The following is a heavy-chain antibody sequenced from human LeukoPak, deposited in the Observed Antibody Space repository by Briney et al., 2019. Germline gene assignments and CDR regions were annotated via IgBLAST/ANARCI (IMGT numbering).Heavy chain of an antibody. CDR2: IRYDGSNN. D-gene: IGHD1-26*01. CDR1: GFTFSSYG. CDR3: AKDARGSGSYPDAFDI. J-gene: IGHJ3*02. Sequence: PGGSLRLSCAASGFTFSSYGMHWVRQAPGKGLEWVAFIRYDGSNNYYADSVEGRFTISRDNSKNTLYLQMNSLRPEDTAVYYCAKDARGSGSYPDAFDIWGQGTMVAVSS. V-gene: IGHV3-30*02.